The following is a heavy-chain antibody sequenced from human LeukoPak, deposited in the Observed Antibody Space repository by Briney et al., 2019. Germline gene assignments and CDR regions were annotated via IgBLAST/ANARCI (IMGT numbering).Heavy chain of an antibody. D-gene: IGHD1-7*01. Sequence: GGSLRLSCAASGFTFSSYAMSWVRQAPGKGLEWVSAISGSGGSTYYADSVKGRFIISRDNSKNALYLQMNSLRAEDTAVYYCAKDNWNYGYYFDYWGQGTLVTVSS. J-gene: IGHJ4*02. CDR2: ISGSGGST. V-gene: IGHV3-23*01. CDR1: GFTFSSYA. CDR3: AKDNWNYGYYFDY.